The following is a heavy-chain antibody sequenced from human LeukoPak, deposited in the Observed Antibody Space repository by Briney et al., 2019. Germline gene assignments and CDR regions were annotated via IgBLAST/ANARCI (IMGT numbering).Heavy chain of an antibody. CDR2: ISSSGNII. V-gene: IGHV3-11*04. J-gene: IGHJ4*02. Sequence: GGSLRLSCAASGFTFSDYYMRWIRQAPGKGLEWVSYISSSGNIIHYADSVKGRFTISRDNAKNSLYLQMNSLRAEDTAVYYCANYGDYGGLDYWGRGTLVTVSS. D-gene: IGHD4-17*01. CDR1: GFTFSDYY. CDR3: ANYGDYGGLDY.